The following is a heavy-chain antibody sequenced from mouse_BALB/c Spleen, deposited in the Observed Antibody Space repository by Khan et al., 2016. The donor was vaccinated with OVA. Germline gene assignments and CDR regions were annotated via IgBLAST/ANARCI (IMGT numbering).Heavy chain of an antibody. CDR2: INPSNGYT. J-gene: IGHJ3*01. D-gene: IGHD2-14*01. CDR3: VRDGAYHRNDGWFAY. V-gene: IGHV1-4*01. Sequence: QVQLKESGAELARPGASVKMSCKASGYTFTSYTIHWIKERPGQGLEWIGNINPSNGYTNYNQKFKDKATLTTDKSSTTAYLQLSSLTSVDSAVYNCVRDGAYHRNDGWFAYWGQGTLVTVSA. CDR1: GYTFTSYT.